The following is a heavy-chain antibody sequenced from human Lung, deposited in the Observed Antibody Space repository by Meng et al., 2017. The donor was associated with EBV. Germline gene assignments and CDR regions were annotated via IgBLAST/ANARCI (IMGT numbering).Heavy chain of an antibody. CDR1: GRSFSSSY. CDR3: ARGGTSSAPFDY. CDR2: INYSGIT. J-gene: IGHJ4*02. Sequence: QVQLQQCGEGLLKPSETLSLTCGVSGRSFSSSYWSWIRQPPGKGLEWIGQINYSGITNYNPSLKSRVTISVDTSKNQFSLSLNSVTAADTAVYYCARGGTSSAPFDYWGQGTLVTVSS. D-gene: IGHD2-2*01. V-gene: IGHV4-34*01.